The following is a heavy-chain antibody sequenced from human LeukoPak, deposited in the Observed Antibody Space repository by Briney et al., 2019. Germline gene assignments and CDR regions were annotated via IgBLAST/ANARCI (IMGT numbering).Heavy chain of an antibody. CDR1: GGSISSYY. J-gene: IGHJ6*03. CDR3: ARANYDILTGYWVSYYYYMDV. D-gene: IGHD3-9*01. V-gene: IGHV4-59*01. Sequence: PSETLSLTCTVSGGSISSYYWSWIRQPPGKGLEWIGYIYYSGSTNYNPSLKSRVAISVDTSKNQFSLKLSSVTAADTAVYYCARANYDILTGYWVSYYYYMDVWGKGTTVTISS. CDR2: IYYSGST.